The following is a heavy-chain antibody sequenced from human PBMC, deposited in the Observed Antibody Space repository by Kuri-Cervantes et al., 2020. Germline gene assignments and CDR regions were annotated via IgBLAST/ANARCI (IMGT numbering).Heavy chain of an antibody. CDR2: IGTAGDT. Sequence: GGSLRLSCAASGFTFSSYDMHWVRQATGKGLEWVSSIGTAGDTYYSGSVKGRFTISRENAKNSLYLHMNSLRAGDTAVYYCARDDVGWFDPWGQGTLVTVSS. V-gene: IGHV3-13*01. CDR3: ARDDVGWFDP. J-gene: IGHJ5*02. CDR1: GFTFSSYD.